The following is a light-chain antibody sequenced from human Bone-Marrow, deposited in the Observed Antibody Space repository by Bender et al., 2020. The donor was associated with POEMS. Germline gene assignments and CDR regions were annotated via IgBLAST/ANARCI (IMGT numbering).Light chain of an antibody. Sequence: SYGLTQPPSVSVSPGQTATLTCFGDRLGDKYPCWYQQRPGLSPVLILYQDSKRPSGISERFSGSNSGNTATLTIRGTQPVDEADYYCQAWDGDVVIFGGGTRLTVL. V-gene: IGLV3-1*01. CDR3: QAWDGDVVI. CDR2: QDS. J-gene: IGLJ2*01. CDR1: RLGDKY.